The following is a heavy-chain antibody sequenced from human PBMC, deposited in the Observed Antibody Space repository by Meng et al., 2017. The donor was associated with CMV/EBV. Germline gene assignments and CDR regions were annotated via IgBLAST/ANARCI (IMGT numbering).Heavy chain of an antibody. J-gene: IGHJ4*02. CDR1: GFSFSSFG. Sequence: GESLKISCTASGFSFSSFGMNWVRQAPGKGLERLSSISASNNYIYYAASVKGRFTISRDNAKNSLYLEMNSLRAEDTALYYCARTPNLRSPDYWGQGTLVTVSS. CDR3: ARTPNLRSPDY. D-gene: IGHD4-17*01. V-gene: IGHV3-21*01. CDR2: ISASNNYI.